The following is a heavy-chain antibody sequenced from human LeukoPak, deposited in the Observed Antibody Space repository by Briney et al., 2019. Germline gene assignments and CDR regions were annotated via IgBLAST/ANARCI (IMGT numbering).Heavy chain of an antibody. CDR3: ARVEYQLLPSRNYFDY. Sequence: GASVKVSCKASGGTFSSYAISWVRQAPGQGLEWMGGIIPIFGTANYAQKFQGRVTITADESTSTAYMELSSLRSEDTAVYYCARVEYQLLPSRNYFDYWGQGTLVTVSS. CDR1: GGTFSSYA. J-gene: IGHJ4*02. V-gene: IGHV1-69*13. D-gene: IGHD2-2*01. CDR2: IIPIFGTA.